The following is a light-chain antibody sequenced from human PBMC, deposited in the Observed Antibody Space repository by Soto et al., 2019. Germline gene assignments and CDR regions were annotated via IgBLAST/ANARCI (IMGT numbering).Light chain of an antibody. CDR2: GSS. CDR1: QSVSNNY. CDR3: QQYGSSPPYT. Sequence: EVVLTQSPGTLSLSPGERATLSCRASQSVSNNYLAWYQQKPGQAPRLLIFGSSDRATGIPDRFSGSGSGTDFTLTISRREPEDLAVYYCQQYGSSPPYTFGQGTKLEIK. V-gene: IGKV3-20*01. J-gene: IGKJ2*01.